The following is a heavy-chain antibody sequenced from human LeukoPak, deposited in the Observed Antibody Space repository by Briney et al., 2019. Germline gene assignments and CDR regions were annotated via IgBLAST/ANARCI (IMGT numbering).Heavy chain of an antibody. V-gene: IGHV1-18*01. CDR3: AREDGSGSYYAVY. Sequence: ASVKVSCKASGYTFTRYGISGVRQAPGQGLEWMGGISAYNGNKNYAQKLQGRVTMTTDTSTSTAYMELRSLRSGDTAVYYCAREDGSGSYYAVYWGQGTLVTVSS. CDR2: ISAYNGNK. J-gene: IGHJ4*02. D-gene: IGHD3-10*01. CDR1: GYTFTRYG.